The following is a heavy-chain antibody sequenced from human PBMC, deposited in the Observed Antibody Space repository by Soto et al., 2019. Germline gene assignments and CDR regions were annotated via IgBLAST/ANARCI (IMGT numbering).Heavy chain of an antibody. CDR1: GYTFTGYY. Sequence: QVQLVQSGAEVKKPGASVKVSCRASGYTFTGYYMHWVRQAPGQGLEWMGWINPNSGGTNYAQNFQGWVHMTRDTSSSTAYMELSRLRSDDTAVYYCARTHCSSTRCYVGSWDYWGQGTLVTVSS. J-gene: IGHJ4*02. CDR3: ARTHCSSTRCYVGSWDY. CDR2: INPNSGGT. D-gene: IGHD2-2*01. V-gene: IGHV1-2*04.